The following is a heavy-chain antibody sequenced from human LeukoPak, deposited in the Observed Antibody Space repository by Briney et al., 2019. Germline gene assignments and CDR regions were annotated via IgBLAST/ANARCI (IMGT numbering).Heavy chain of an antibody. V-gene: IGHV3-49*03. D-gene: IGHD5-18*01. CDR2: IRSKAYGGTI. CDR1: GFTFGDYA. CDR3: TNSYGYVRHFDY. Sequence: QPGRSLRLSCTASGFTFGDYAMSWFRQAPGKGLEWVGFIRSKAYGGTIEYAASVKGRFTISRDDSKSNAYLQMNSLKTEDTAVYYCTNSYGYVRHFDYWGQGTLVTVSS. J-gene: IGHJ4*02.